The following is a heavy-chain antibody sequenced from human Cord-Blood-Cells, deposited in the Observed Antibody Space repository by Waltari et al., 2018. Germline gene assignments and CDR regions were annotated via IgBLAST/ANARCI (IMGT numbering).Heavy chain of an antibody. V-gene: IGHV4-34*01. CDR2: INHSGST. D-gene: IGHD3-10*01. J-gene: IGHJ3*02. CDR3: ARTYMVRGVIIKKDAFDI. CDR1: GGSFSGYY. Sequence: QVQLQQWGAGLLKPSETLSLTCAVYGGSFSGYYWSWIRQPPGKGLEWIGEINHSGSTNYNPSLKSRVTRSVDTSKNQFSLKLSSVTAADTAVYYCARTYMVRGVIIKKDAFDIWGQGTMVTVSS.